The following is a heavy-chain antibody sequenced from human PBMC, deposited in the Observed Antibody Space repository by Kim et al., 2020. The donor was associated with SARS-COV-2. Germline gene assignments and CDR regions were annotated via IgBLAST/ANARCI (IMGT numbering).Heavy chain of an antibody. CDR2: INPSGGNT. D-gene: IGHD3-10*01. J-gene: IGHJ3*01. Sequence: ASVKVSCKASGYTFTSYYMHWLRQVPGQGLELLGLINPSGGNTNYAQKFQGRVSLTGDTSTSTVYMELSSLRSEDTAVYYCARASYYGSGDYPFDFWGRGTMVTVSS. CDR3: ARASYYGSGDYPFDF. CDR1: GYTFTSYY. V-gene: IGHV1-46*01.